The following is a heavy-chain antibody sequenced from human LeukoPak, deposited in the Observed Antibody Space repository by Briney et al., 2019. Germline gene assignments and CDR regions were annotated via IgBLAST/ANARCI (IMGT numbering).Heavy chain of an antibody. CDR2: IYTSGST. Sequence: PSETLSLTCTVSGGSISSYYWSWLRQPAGKGLEWIGRIYTSGSTNYNPSLKSRVTMSVDTSKKQFSLKLSSVTAADTAVYYCARAGYYYATREYYFDYWGQGTLVTVSS. CDR3: ARAGYYYATREYYFDY. CDR1: GGSISSYY. V-gene: IGHV4-4*07. D-gene: IGHD3-10*01. J-gene: IGHJ4*02.